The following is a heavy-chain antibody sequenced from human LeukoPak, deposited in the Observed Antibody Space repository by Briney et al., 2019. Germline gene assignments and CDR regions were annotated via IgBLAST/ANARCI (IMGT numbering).Heavy chain of an antibody. V-gene: IGHV3-23*01. Sequence: PGGSLRLSCAASGFTFSIYAMSWVRQAPGKGLEWVSAISGSGGSTYYADSVKGRFTISRDNSKNTLYLQMNSLRAVDTAVYYCAKDYDAVWGGTDYWGQGILVTVSS. J-gene: IGHJ4*02. D-gene: IGHD3-16*01. CDR2: ISGSGGST. CDR3: AKDYDAVWGGTDY. CDR1: GFTFSIYA.